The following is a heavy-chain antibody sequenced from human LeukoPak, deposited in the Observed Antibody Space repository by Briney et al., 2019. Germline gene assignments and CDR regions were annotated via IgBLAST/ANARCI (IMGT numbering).Heavy chain of an antibody. Sequence: SETLSLTCTVSGGSISSYYWSWIRQPPGKGLEWIGEINHSGSTNYNPSLKSRVTISVDTSKNQFSLKLSSVTAADTAVYYCARGTYYDFWSGYPRHYYYMDVWGKGTTVTVSS. J-gene: IGHJ6*03. CDR2: INHSGST. CDR1: GGSISSYY. V-gene: IGHV4-34*01. CDR3: ARGTYYDFWSGYPRHYYYMDV. D-gene: IGHD3-3*01.